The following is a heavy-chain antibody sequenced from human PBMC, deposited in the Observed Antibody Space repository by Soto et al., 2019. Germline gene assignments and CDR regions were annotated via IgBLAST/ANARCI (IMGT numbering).Heavy chain of an antibody. Sequence: PGGSLRLSCAASGFTFSSYGMHWVRQAPGKGLEWVAVISYDGSNKYYADSVKGRFTISRDNSKNTLYLQMNSLRAEDTAVYYCANGITGTTIYYYGMDVWGQGTTVTVSS. CDR1: GFTFSSYG. D-gene: IGHD1-20*01. CDR2: ISYDGSNK. V-gene: IGHV3-30*18. J-gene: IGHJ6*02. CDR3: ANGITGTTIYYYGMDV.